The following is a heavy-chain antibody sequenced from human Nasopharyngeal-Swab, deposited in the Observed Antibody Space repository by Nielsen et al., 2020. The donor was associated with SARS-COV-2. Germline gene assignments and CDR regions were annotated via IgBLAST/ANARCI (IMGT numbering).Heavy chain of an antibody. Sequence: RQAPGKGLEWIGEINHSGSTNYNPSLKSRVTILVDTSKNQFSLKLSSVTAADTAVYYCARGPSYRWGGVMGLGETHRRYYFDYWGQGTLVTVSS. CDR2: INHSGST. V-gene: IGHV4-34*01. D-gene: IGHD5-24*01. CDR3: ARGPSYRWGGVMGLGETHRRYYFDY. J-gene: IGHJ4*02.